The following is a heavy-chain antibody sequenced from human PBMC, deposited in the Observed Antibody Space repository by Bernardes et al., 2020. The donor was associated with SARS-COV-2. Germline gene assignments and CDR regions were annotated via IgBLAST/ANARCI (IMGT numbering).Heavy chain of an antibody. Sequence: GGSLRLSCAASGFTFKDFWMHWVRQAPGKGLVWVSLIRADGTAISYSDSVKGRFTVSRDNAKNTLYLQMNSLRPEDTGVYYCARAWMGRGTADYWGQGTLATGST. J-gene: IGHJ4*02. CDR3: ARAWMGRGTADY. D-gene: IGHD3-10*01. CDR2: IRADGTAI. CDR1: GFTFKDFW. V-gene: IGHV3-74*01.